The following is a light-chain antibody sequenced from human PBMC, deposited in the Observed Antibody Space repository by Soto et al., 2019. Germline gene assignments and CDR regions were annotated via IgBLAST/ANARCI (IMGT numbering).Light chain of an antibody. CDR3: QQSYSFPYT. CDR2: RAS. Sequence: DIQMTQSPSSLSASVGDKVSITCRARQAVHTYLNWYQQKLGNAPKVLIFRASSLQSGVPSRFSGSGSGTNFTLTISSLQPEDFATYYCQQSYSFPYTFGRGTKVDIK. CDR1: QAVHTY. V-gene: IGKV1-39*01. J-gene: IGKJ2*01.